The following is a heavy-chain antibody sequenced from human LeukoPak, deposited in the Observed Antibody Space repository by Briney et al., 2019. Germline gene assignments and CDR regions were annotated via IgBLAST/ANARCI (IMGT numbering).Heavy chain of an antibody. D-gene: IGHD3-10*01. CDR2: IIPIFGTA. CDR1: GGTFSSYA. Sequence: EASVKVSCKASGGTFSSYAISWVRQAPGQGLEWMGGIIPIFGTANYAQKFQGRVTITTDESTSTAYMELSSLRSEDTAVYYCARGQEFGELLSSGFDPWGQRTLVTVSS. CDR3: ARGQEFGELLSSGFDP. J-gene: IGHJ5*02. V-gene: IGHV1-69*05.